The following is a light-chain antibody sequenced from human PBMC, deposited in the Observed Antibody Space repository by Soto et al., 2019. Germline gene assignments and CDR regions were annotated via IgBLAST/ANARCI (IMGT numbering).Light chain of an antibody. CDR1: QSISSY. Sequence: DIQMTQTQSSLSASVGDRVTITCRASQSISSYLNWYQQKPGKAPKLLIYAASSLQSGVPSRFSGSGSGTDFTLTISSLQPEDFATYYCQQANSFPFLTFGGGTKVDI. CDR2: AAS. V-gene: IGKV1-39*01. J-gene: IGKJ4*01. CDR3: QQANSFPFLT.